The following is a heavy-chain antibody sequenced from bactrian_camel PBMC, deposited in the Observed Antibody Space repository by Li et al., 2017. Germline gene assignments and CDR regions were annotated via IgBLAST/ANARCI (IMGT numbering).Heavy chain of an antibody. D-gene: IGHD6*01. Sequence: QLVESGGGLVQPGGSLRLSCAASGFERPQCMAWFRQGAEAKREGVATIYIRDGITYLADSVKGRFTISQDLAKNTVDLQMTNLKPLDTAMYYCAATTSVIAGTPLFATLYNYWGQGTQVTVS. CDR1: GFERPQC. V-gene: IGHV3S61*01. J-gene: IGHJ4*01. CDR2: IYIRDGIT. CDR3: AATTSVIAGTPLFATLYNY.